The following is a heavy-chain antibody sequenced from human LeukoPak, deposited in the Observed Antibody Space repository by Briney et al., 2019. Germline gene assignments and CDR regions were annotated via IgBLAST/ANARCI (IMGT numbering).Heavy chain of an antibody. CDR2: IIPIFGTA. D-gene: IGHD6-13*01. J-gene: IGHJ4*02. Sequence: ASVKVSCKASGGTFSSYAISWVRQVPGQGLEWMGGIIPIFGTANYAQKFQGRVTITADESTSTAYMELSSLRSEDTAVYYCARGRSGQQLDETPTFDYWGQGTLVTVSS. V-gene: IGHV1-69*13. CDR3: ARGRSGQQLDETPTFDY. CDR1: GGTFSSYA.